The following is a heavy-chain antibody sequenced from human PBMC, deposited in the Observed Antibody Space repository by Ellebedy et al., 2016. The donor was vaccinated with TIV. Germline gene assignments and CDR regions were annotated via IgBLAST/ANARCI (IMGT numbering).Heavy chain of an antibody. CDR1: GYTFTAYH. CDR3: ARVPYDILTGYPKTYFDY. Sequence: ASVKVSCKTSGYTFTAYHIHWVRQAPGQGLEWMGWVFPTNGDTTYAQKFQGRVTLTADESTSTAYMELSSLRSEDTAVYYCARVPYDILTGYPKTYFDYWGQGTLVTVSS. J-gene: IGHJ4*02. CDR2: VFPTNGDT. V-gene: IGHV1-69*13. D-gene: IGHD3-9*01.